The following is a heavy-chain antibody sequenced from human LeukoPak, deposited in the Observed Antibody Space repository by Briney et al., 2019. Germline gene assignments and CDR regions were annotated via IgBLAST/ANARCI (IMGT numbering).Heavy chain of an antibody. CDR3: ARDHADCSGGRCHSISQDFYMDV. Sequence: HSGGSLRLSCAASGFTVSSKYMSWVRQAPGKGLEWVSVIYSGGNTYYADSVKGRFTISRDNSKNTLYLQMNSLRAEDTAVYYCARDHADCSGGRCHSISQDFYMDVWGKGTTVTVSS. J-gene: IGHJ6*03. CDR1: GFTVSSKY. D-gene: IGHD2-15*01. CDR2: IYSGGNT. V-gene: IGHV3-66*01.